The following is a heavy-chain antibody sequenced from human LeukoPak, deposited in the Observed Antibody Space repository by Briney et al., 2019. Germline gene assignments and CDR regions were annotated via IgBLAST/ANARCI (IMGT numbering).Heavy chain of an antibody. CDR3: AREGGPGDYYYYMDV. CDR2: ISSSSIYI. D-gene: IGHD3-16*01. CDR1: GFTLSSYS. J-gene: IGHJ6*03. V-gene: IGHV3-21*01. Sequence: PGGSLRLSCAASGFTLSSYSMHWVRQAPGKGLEWVSSISSSSIYIYYADSLKGRFTISRDNAKNSLYLQMNSLRAEDTAVYYCAREGGPGDYYYYMDVWGKGTTVTISS.